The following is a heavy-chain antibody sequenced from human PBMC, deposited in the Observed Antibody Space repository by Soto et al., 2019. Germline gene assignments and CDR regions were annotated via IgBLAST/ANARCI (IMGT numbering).Heavy chain of an antibody. Sequence: ASVKVSCKASGYTFTSYDINWVRQATGQGLEWMGWMNTNSGNTGYAQKFQGRVTMTRNTSISTAYMELSSLRSEDTAVYYCAREGGYSYGFDYWGQGTLVTVSS. D-gene: IGHD5-18*01. CDR1: GYTFTSYD. J-gene: IGHJ4*02. V-gene: IGHV1-8*01. CDR3: AREGGYSYGFDY. CDR2: MNTNSGNT.